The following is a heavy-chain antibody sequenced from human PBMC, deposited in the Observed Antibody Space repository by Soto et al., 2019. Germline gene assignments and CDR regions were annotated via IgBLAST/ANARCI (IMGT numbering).Heavy chain of an antibody. CDR2: IYNSGST. D-gene: IGHD2-2*01. Sequence: QVQLQESGPGLVKPSQTLSLTCTVSGGSISSGGYYWSWIRQHPGKGLEWIGYIYNSGSTYYNPSLKSRVTIAVDTSKNQFSLKLSSVTAADTAVYYCARDSLGYCSSTSCPIPYYNWFDPWGQGTLVTVSS. CDR3: ARDSLGYCSSTSCPIPYYNWFDP. CDR1: GGSISSGGYY. V-gene: IGHV4-31*03. J-gene: IGHJ5*02.